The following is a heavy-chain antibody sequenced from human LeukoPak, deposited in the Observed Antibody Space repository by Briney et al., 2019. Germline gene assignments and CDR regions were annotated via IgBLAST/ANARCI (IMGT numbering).Heavy chain of an antibody. CDR2: ISGSGGST. V-gene: IGHV3-23*01. CDR1: GFTFSSYA. J-gene: IGHJ5*02. CDR3: AKDYLDYYDSSGFDP. Sequence: PGGSLRLSCAASGFTFSSYAMSWVRQAPGKGLQWVSAISGSGGSTYYADSVKGRFTISRDNSKNTLYLQMNSLRAEDTAVYYCAKDYLDYYDSSGFDPCDQGTLVTVSS. D-gene: IGHD3-22*01.